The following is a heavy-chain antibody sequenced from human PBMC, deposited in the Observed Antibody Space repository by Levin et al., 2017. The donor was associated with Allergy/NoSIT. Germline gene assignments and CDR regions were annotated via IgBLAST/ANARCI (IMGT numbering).Heavy chain of an antibody. J-gene: IGHJ4*02. CDR3: ARLFWSGDIYFDF. CDR2: IYYRGAT. D-gene: IGHD3-3*01. CDR1: GDSIVRGGCY. V-gene: IGHV4-31*03. Sequence: SETLSLTCTVSGDSIVRGGCYWTWIRQHPGTGLEWIGNIYYRGATHYNPSLRSRVTISIDTSENQFSLRLNSVTAADTAVYYCARLFWSGDIYFDFWGQGRLVTVSS.